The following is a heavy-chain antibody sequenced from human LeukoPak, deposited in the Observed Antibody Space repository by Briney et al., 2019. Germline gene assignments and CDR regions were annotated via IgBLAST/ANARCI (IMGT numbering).Heavy chain of an antibody. CDR1: GFTFSSYG. V-gene: IGHV3-30*02. D-gene: IGHD3-10*01. CDR2: IRYDGSYK. CDR3: AEVRRTSGGYFRVKKGSDY. Sequence: GGSLRLSCAASGFTFSSYGMHWVRQAPGKGLEWVAFIRYDGSYKFYAESVKGRFTVSRDNSKNTLYLQMNSLRAEDTAVYYCAEVRRTSGGYFRVKKGSDYWGQGTLVTVSS. J-gene: IGHJ4*02.